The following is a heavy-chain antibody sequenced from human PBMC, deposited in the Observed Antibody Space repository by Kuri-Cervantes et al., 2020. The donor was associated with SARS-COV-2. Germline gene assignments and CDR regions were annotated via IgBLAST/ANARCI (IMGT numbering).Heavy chain of an antibody. J-gene: IGHJ4*02. V-gene: IGHV4-30-2*01. CDR2: IYPNGSA. CDR1: GGSISSGGYY. CDR3: ARAHRGFDY. Sequence: SWPVSGGSISSGGYYWSWIRQPPGKGLEWICYIYPNGSAYYNPSLKSRVTIPVDRSKNQFSLKLSSVIAPDTAVYYCARAHRGFDYWGQGTLVTVSS.